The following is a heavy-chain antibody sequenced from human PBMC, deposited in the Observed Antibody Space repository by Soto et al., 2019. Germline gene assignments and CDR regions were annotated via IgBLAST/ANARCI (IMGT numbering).Heavy chain of an antibody. CDR3: FYGTSPYIGAIESYNWFDA. D-gene: IGHD1-26*01. Sequence: PGGSLRLSCSASGFTFSSYAMHWVRQAPGKGLEYVSAISSNGGSTYYADSVKGRFTISRDNSKNTLYLQMSSLRAEDTAVYYWFYGTSPYIGAIESYNWFDAWGQGTLVTVSS. J-gene: IGHJ5*01. V-gene: IGHV3-64D*08. CDR2: ISSNGGST. CDR1: GFTFSSYA.